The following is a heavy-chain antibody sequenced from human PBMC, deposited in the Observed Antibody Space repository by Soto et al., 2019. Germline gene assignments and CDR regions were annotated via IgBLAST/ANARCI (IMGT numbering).Heavy chain of an antibody. V-gene: IGHV3-23*01. CDR1: GFTFSNYA. Sequence: EVQLLESGGGLVQPGGSLRLSCAAYGFTFSNYAMSWVRQAPGKGLEWVSAVSSSGGSTHYADSVKGRFTISRDNSKNTLYLQMNSLSAEDTAVYYCVARSDFDWLLPFDYWGQGTLVTVSS. J-gene: IGHJ4*02. CDR2: VSSSGGST. D-gene: IGHD3-9*01. CDR3: VARSDFDWLLPFDY.